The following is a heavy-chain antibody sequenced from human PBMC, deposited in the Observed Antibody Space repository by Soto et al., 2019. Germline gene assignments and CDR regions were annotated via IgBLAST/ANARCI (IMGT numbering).Heavy chain of an antibody. CDR1: GGSISSYY. CDR3: ARGYDFWSGYFD. V-gene: IGHV4-59*01. CDR2: IYYSGST. D-gene: IGHD3-3*01. Sequence: SETLSLTCTVSGGSISSYYWSWIRQPPGKGLEWIGYIYYSGSTNYNPSLKSRVTISVDTSKNQFSLKLSSVTAADTAVYYCARGYDFWSGYFDWGQGTLVTVSS. J-gene: IGHJ4*02.